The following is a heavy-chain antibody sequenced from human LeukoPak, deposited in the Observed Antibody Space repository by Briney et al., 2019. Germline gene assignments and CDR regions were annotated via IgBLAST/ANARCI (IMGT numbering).Heavy chain of an antibody. Sequence: ASVKVSCKASGYTFTGYYMHWVRQAPGQGLEWMGIINPSGGNTNYAQKFQGRVAMTRDTSTSTVYMELSGLRSEDTAVYFCARDQGLTGYFDYWGQGTLVTVSS. D-gene: IGHD3-9*01. J-gene: IGHJ4*02. V-gene: IGHV1-46*01. CDR1: GYTFTGYY. CDR2: INPSGGNT. CDR3: ARDQGLTGYFDY.